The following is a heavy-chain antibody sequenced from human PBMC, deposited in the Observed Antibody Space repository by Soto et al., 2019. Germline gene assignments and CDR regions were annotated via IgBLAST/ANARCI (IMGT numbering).Heavy chain of an antibody. CDR1: GFTFSSYD. V-gene: IGHV3-64*01. J-gene: IGHJ4*02. Sequence: EVQLAESGGGMVQPGGSLRLSCVASGFTFSSYDMHWVRQAPGKGLEYVSSISSNGGTTYYGNSVKGRFTISRDNSKNTLYLHMGSLGAEDMAVYYCVIRVSGNCDYWGLGTLVTVTS. D-gene: IGHD3-10*01. CDR3: VIRVSGNCDY. CDR2: ISSNGGTT.